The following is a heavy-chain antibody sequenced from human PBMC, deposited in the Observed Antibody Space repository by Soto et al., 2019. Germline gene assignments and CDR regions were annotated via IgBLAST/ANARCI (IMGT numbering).Heavy chain of an antibody. CDR2: ISPGNGNT. D-gene: IGHD2-15*01. CDR1: GYSFSSYA. V-gene: IGHV1-3*01. Sequence: ASVKVSCKAFGYSFSSYAMHWVRQAPGQGLEWMGWISPGNGNTKYSQKSQGRVTITRDTSASTAYMELSSLGSEDTAVYYCARAFRAYGSHGSCSYPGGYWGQGTLVAVSS. CDR3: ARAFRAYGSHGSCSYPGGY. J-gene: IGHJ4*02.